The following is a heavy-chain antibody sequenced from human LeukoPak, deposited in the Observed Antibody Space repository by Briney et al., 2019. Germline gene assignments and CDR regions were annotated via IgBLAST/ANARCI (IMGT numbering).Heavy chain of an antibody. D-gene: IGHD6-13*01. CDR3: ARDPGSWYSYYYYMDV. J-gene: IGHJ6*03. CDR2: INSDGSST. CDR1: GLTFSSFW. Sequence: GGSLRLSCPASGLTFSSFWMHWVRQAPGKGLVWVSRINSDGSSTSYADSVKGRFTISRDNAKNTLYLQMNSLRAEDTAVYYCARDPGSWYSYYYYMDVWGKGTTVTVSS. V-gene: IGHV3-74*01.